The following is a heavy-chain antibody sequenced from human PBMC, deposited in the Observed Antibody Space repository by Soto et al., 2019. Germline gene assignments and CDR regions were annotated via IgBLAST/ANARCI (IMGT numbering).Heavy chain of an antibody. CDR3: AQDSIAAAGHLYYYYGMDV. J-gene: IGHJ6*02. D-gene: IGHD6-13*01. V-gene: IGHV3-30*18. CDR2: ISYDGSNK. Sequence: QVQLVESGGGVVQPGRSLRLSCAASGFTFSSYGMHWVRQAPGKGLEWVAVISYDGSNKYYADSVKGRFTISRDNSKNTLYLQMNRLRAEDTAVYYCAQDSIAAAGHLYYYYGMDVWGQGTTVTVSS. CDR1: GFTFSSYG.